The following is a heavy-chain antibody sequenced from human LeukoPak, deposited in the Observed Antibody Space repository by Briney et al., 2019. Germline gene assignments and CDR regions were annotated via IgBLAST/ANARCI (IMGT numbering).Heavy chain of an antibody. CDR2: ISTYNGNT. Sequence: GASWKFSGKASGSTFTGNGTGGWRQALGQGLDWLEWISTYNGNTNYAQKLQGRVTMTTDTSTSTAYMELRSLRSDDTAVYYCARDLLYCSGGSCPFDYWGQGTLVTVSS. J-gene: IGHJ4*02. CDR1: GSTFTGNG. CDR3: ARDLLYCSGGSCPFDY. D-gene: IGHD2-15*01. V-gene: IGHV1-18*01.